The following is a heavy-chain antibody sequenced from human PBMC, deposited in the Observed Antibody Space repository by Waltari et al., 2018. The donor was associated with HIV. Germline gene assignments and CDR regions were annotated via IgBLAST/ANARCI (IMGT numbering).Heavy chain of an antibody. CDR1: GFTFSSYA. V-gene: IGHV3-30*07. J-gene: IGHJ6*02. D-gene: IGHD3-22*01. CDR3: ARDPRALIIVTTFSYGVDV. CDR2: ISYDGNNI. Sequence: QVQLVESGGGVVQPGRSLRLSCAASGFTFSSYAMHWVRQALGKGLEWVAVISYDGNNIEYADSVKGRFTISRDNSKNTLYLQMNSLRAEDTALYYCARDPRALIIVTTFSYGVDVWGQGTAVTVSS.